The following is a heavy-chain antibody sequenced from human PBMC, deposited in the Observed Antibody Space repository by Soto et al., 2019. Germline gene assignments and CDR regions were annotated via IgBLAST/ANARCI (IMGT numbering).Heavy chain of an antibody. CDR1: GYTFTSYG. D-gene: IGHD1-7*01. CDR2: ISAYNGNT. CDR3: AIDLGNWNYAIRDYYYYYGMDV. Sequence: ASVKVSCKASGYTFTSYGISWVRQAPGQGLEWMGWISAYNGNTNYAQKLQGRVTMTTDTSTSKANLELRSLRSDDMSVYYCAIDLGNWNYAIRDYYYYYGMDVWGQGTTVTVTS. J-gene: IGHJ6*02. V-gene: IGHV1-18*03.